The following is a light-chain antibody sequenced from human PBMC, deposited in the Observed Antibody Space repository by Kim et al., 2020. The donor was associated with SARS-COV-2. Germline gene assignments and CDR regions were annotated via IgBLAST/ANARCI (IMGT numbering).Light chain of an antibody. CDR1: SGDVGAYNH. V-gene: IGLV2-14*03. J-gene: IGLJ1*01. CDR2: DVS. Sequence: GHSITLSCTGTSGDVGAYNHVSWYQQHPGKAPKLMIYDVSNRPSGASDRFSGSKSGNTASLTISGLQAEDEAEYYCSSYTTSDTYVFGTGTKVTVL. CDR3: SSYTTSDTYV.